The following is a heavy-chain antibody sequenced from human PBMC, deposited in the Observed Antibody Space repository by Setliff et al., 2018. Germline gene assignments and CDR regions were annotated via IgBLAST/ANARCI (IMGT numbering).Heavy chain of an antibody. V-gene: IGHV3-15*01. CDR1: GFTFSNAW. J-gene: IGHJ3*02. CDR2: IKSKTDGGTS. CDR3: TTEYYYDSSGYLKLDI. D-gene: IGHD3-22*01. Sequence: TGGSLRLSCAASGFTFSNAWMSWVRQAPGKGLEWVGRIKSKTDGGTSDYAAPVKGRFTISRDDSKNTLYLQMNSLKTEDTAVYYCTTEYYYDSSGYLKLDILGQGTMVTVSS.